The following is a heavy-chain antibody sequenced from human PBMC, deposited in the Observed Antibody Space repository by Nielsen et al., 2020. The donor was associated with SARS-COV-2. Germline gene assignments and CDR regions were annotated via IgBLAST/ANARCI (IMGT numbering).Heavy chain of an antibody. D-gene: IGHD3-22*01. Sequence: ASVKVSCKASGYTFTSYYMHWVRQAPGQGLEWMGIINPSGGSKSYAQKFQGRVTMTRDTSMSTVYMELSSLRSEDTAVYYCAREHFVGGLGIVVVISTILDYWGQGTLVTVSS. V-gene: IGHV1-46*01. CDR1: GYTFTSYY. J-gene: IGHJ4*02. CDR3: AREHFVGGLGIVVVISTILDY. CDR2: INPSGGSK.